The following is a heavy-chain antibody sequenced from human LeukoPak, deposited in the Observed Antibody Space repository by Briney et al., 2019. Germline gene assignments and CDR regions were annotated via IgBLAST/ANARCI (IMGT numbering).Heavy chain of an antibody. CDR2: IYYSGST. CDR1: GGSISSYY. D-gene: IGHD2-15*01. CDR3: ARTEGARYSGASAFDY. J-gene: IGHJ4*02. V-gene: IGHV4-59*01. Sequence: KPSETLSLTCTVSGGSISSYYWSWIRQPPGKGLEWIGYIYYSGSTNYNPSLKSRVTISVDTSKNQFSLKLSSVTAADTAVYYCARTEGARYSGASAFDYWGQGTLVTVSS.